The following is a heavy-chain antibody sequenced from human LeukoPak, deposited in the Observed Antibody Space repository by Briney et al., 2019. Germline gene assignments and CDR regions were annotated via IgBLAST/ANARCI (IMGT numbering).Heavy chain of an antibody. CDR2: IRQDGSDK. J-gene: IGHJ4*02. D-gene: IGHD3-10*01. V-gene: IGHV3-7*01. CDR3: ARDYFPSGSFDY. CDR1: GFTFSSYW. Sequence: GGSLRPSCAASGFTFSSYWMNWVRQAPGKGLEWLANIRQDGSDKYYVDSVKGRFTISRDNAENSLYLQMDSLRAEDTAVYYCARDYFPSGSFDYWGQGTLVTVSA.